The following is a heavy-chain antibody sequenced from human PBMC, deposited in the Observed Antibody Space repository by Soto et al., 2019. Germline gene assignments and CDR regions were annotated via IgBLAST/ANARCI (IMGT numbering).Heavy chain of an antibody. D-gene: IGHD2-21*01. CDR2: ILPIFGTA. Sequence: QVLLVQSGAEMKKPGSSVKVSCKASGGSFSTSSFNWVRQAPGQRPEWMANILPIFGTADYAQKFQGRVTITADTSTNTAYMELRSLLSADTAVYYCARGHDFGGNSDAYDIWGQGTVVTVSS. J-gene: IGHJ3*02. CDR1: GGSFSTSS. V-gene: IGHV1-69*14. CDR3: ARGHDFGGNSDAYDI.